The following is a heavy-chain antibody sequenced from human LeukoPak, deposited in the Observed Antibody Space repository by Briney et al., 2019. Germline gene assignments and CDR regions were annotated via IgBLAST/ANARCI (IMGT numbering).Heavy chain of an antibody. CDR1: GYTFTSYA. Sequence: SCKASGYTFTSYAMHWVRQAPGKGLEWVAVISYDGSNKYYADSVKGRFTISRDNSKNTLYLQMNSLRAEDTAVYYCARDSSSWYGMRFDYWGQGTLVTVSS. CDR3: ARDSSSWYGMRFDY. D-gene: IGHD6-13*01. J-gene: IGHJ4*02. V-gene: IGHV3-30-3*01. CDR2: ISYDGSNK.